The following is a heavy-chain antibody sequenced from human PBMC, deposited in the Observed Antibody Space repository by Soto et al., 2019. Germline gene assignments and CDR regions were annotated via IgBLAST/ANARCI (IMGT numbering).Heavy chain of an antibody. CDR2: IGAYNVNP. CDR3: ARDGYSTKFTY. J-gene: IGHJ4*02. D-gene: IGHD6-13*01. V-gene: IGHV1-18*01. Sequence: QVQLVQSGAEVKKPGASVKVSCKASGYTFTSYGISWVRQAPGQGLGWMGWIGAYNVNPTYAQKLQGRVTMTTATTTSTAYMELRSLRSDDTAVYYCARDGYSTKFTYWGQGTQVTVSA. CDR1: GYTFTSYG.